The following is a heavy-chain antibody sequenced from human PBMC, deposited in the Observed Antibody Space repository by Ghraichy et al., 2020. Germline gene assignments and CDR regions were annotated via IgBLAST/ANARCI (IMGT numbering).Heavy chain of an antibody. D-gene: IGHD3-22*01. CDR1: GGSISSGGYY. CDR3: ARAEDYDSSGYSYYFDY. V-gene: IGHV4-31*03. J-gene: IGHJ4*02. CDR2: IYYSGST. Sequence: SETLSLTCTVSGGSISSGGYYWSWIRQHPGKGLEWIGYIYYSGSTYYNPSLKSRVTISVDTSKNQFSLKLSSVTAADTVVYYCARAEDYDSSGYSYYFDYWGQGTLVTVSS.